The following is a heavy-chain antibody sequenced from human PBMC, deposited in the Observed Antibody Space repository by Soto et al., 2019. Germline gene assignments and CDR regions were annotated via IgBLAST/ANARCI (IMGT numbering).Heavy chain of an antibody. CDR2: IFYSGRSGST. J-gene: IGHJ5*02. CDR1: GGSISSYY. Sequence: TLSLTCSVSGGSISSYYWSWIRHPPGKGLEWIGYIFYSGRSGSTNYNPSLKSRVTISVDTSKNQFSLKVSSVTAADTAVYYCAKTALGWLDPWGQGTLVTVSS. CDR3: AKTALGWLDP. V-gene: IGHV4-59*01. D-gene: IGHD2-21*02.